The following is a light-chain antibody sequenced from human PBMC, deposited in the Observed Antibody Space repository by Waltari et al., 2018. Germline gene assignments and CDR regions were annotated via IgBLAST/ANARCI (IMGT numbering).Light chain of an antibody. CDR2: GAS. CDR1: QTVRTTS. CDR3: QQYDISPLT. J-gene: IGKJ4*01. V-gene: IGKV3-20*01. Sequence: DSVWTQSPGTLSLSPGDRATLSCRASQTVRTTSLAWYQQKPGQAPTLVIHGASSRATGIPDRFSGSGSGTDFSLTISSLEPEDFAVYYCQQYDISPLTFGGGTKVEIK.